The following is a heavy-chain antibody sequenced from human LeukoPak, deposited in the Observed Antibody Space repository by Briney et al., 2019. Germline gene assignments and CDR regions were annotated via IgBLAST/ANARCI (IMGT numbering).Heavy chain of an antibody. CDR1: GDSISGYY. V-gene: IGHV4-59*01. CDR3: ARELHSGSYYFDY. Sequence: PSETLSLTCAVSGDSISGYYWSWIRQPPGKGLEWIGYIYYSGSTNYNPSLKSRVTISEDTSKNQFSLKLNSVTAADTAVYYCARELHSGSYYFDYWGQGTLVIVSS. CDR2: IYYSGST. D-gene: IGHD1-26*01. J-gene: IGHJ4*02.